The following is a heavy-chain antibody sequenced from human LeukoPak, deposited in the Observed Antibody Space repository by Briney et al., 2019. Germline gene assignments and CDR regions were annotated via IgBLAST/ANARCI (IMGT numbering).Heavy chain of an antibody. J-gene: IGHJ4*02. CDR3: ARGSPPYYSGYEVGDY. Sequence: ASVKVSCKASGYTFTNYDINWVRQATGQGLEWMGRMSPNSGKTGYAQKFQGRVTMTWDTSISTAYMELSSLRSEDTAVYYCARGSPPYYSGYEVGDYWGQGTLVTVSS. CDR1: GYTFTNYD. V-gene: IGHV1-8*01. CDR2: MSPNSGKT. D-gene: IGHD5-12*01.